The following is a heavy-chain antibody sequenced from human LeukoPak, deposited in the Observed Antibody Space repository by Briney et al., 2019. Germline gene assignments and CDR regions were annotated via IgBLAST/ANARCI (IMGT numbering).Heavy chain of an antibody. V-gene: IGHV3-21*01. Sequence: GGSLRLSCAASGFTFSSYSMNWVRQAPGKGLEWVSSISSSSSYIYYADSVKGRFTISRDNAKNSLYLQMNSLRAEDTAVYYCARDQEYPALYYYYYYMDVWGKGTTVTVSS. CDR2: ISSSSSYI. J-gene: IGHJ6*03. D-gene: IGHD2/OR15-2a*01. CDR3: ARDQEYPALYYYYYYMDV. CDR1: GFTFSSYS.